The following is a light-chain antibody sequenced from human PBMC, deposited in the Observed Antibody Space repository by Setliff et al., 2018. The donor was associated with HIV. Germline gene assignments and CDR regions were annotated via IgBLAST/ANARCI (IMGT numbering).Light chain of an antibody. CDR2: DNG. CDR1: NIGSKS. CDR3: QVWDSSSDHHV. J-gene: IGLJ1*01. Sequence: YELTQPPSVSVAPGKTARITCGGNNIGSKSVHWYQQKPGQAPVLVVYDNGDRPSGIPERFSGSNSGNTATLTISRVEAGDEADYYCQVWDSSSDHHVFGTGTKVTVL. V-gene: IGLV3-21*03.